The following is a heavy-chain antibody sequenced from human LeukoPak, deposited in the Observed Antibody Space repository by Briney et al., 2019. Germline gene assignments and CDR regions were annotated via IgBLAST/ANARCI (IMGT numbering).Heavy chain of an antibody. CDR1: GGSISSGSYY. Sequence: PSETLSLTCTVSGGSISSGSYYWSWIRQPAGKGLEWIGRIYTSGSTNYNPSLKSRVTISVDTSKNQFSLKLSSVTAADTAVYYCARGYDILTGYYPFDYWGQGTLVTVSS. V-gene: IGHV4-61*02. CDR2: IYTSGST. CDR3: ARGYDILTGYYPFDY. D-gene: IGHD3-9*01. J-gene: IGHJ4*02.